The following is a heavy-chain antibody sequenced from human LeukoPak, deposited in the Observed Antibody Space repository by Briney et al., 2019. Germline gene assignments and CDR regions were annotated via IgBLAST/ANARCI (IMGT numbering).Heavy chain of an antibody. J-gene: IGHJ3*02. CDR3: AKSPVYGANRDDAFDI. D-gene: IGHD5/OR15-5a*01. CDR2: IYTTGST. V-gene: IGHV4-61*02. Sequence: SQTLSLTCTVSGDSISSGSYYWSWIRQPAGKGLEWIGRIYTTGSTNYNPSLKSRVTISVDTSKNQFSLKLSSVTAADTAVYYCAKSPVYGANRDDAFDIWRQGTMVTVSS. CDR1: GDSISSGSYY.